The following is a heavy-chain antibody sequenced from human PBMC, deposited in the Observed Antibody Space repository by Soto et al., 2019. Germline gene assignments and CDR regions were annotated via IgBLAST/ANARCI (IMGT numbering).Heavy chain of an antibody. CDR3: AKRGFRFGELSHI. CDR1: GFTFSSYA. CDR2: ISGSGGST. Sequence: GGSLRLSCAASGFTFSSYAMSWVRQAPGKGLEWVSAISGSGGSTYYADSVKGRFTISRDNSKHTLYRQMNSLRAEDTAVYYCAKRGFRFGELSHIWGQGTMVTVSS. D-gene: IGHD3-10*01. J-gene: IGHJ3*02. V-gene: IGHV3-23*01.